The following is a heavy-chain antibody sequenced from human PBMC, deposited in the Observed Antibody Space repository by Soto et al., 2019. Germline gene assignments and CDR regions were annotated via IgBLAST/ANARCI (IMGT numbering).Heavy chain of an antibody. CDR3: ARDNGLGEFDY. CDR2: IIPIFGTA. D-gene: IGHD2-8*01. Sequence: GASVKVSCKASGVTFSSYAISWLRQAPGQGLEWMGGIIPIFGTANYAQKFQGRVTITADESTSTAYMELSSLRSEDTAVYYCARDNGLGEFDYWGQGTLVTVSS. CDR1: GVTFSSYA. J-gene: IGHJ4*02. V-gene: IGHV1-69*13.